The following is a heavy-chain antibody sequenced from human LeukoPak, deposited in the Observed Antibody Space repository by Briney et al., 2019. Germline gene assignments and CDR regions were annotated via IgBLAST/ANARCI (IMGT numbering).Heavy chain of an antibody. CDR1: GGSISSYY. CDR3: ANGYTYYDILTGPHDAFDI. Sequence: PSETLSLTCTVSGGSISSYYWSWIRQPPGKGLEWIGYIYYSGSTNYNPSLKRRLTISVDTSKNYFSLKLSSVTAADTAVNYCANGYTYYDILTGPHDAFDIWGQGTMVTVSS. D-gene: IGHD3-9*01. J-gene: IGHJ3*02. CDR2: IYYSGST. V-gene: IGHV4-59*12.